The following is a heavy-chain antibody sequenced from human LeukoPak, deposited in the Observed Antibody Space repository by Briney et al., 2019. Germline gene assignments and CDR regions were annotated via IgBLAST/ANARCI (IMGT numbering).Heavy chain of an antibody. J-gene: IGHJ5*02. D-gene: IGHD3-3*01. Sequence: GASVKVSCKASGYTFTSHGISWGRQAPGQGLEGMGWIRPYDDNTNYAQKLQGRVTMTTDTSTSTAYMELRSLRSDDTAVYYCARGPYDFWSGSPRSFDPWGQGTLVTVSS. CDR3: ARGPYDFWSGSPRSFDP. V-gene: IGHV1-18*01. CDR1: GYTFTSHG. CDR2: IRPYDDNT.